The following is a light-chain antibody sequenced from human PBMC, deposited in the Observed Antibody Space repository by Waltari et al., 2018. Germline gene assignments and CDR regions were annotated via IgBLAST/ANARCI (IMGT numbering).Light chain of an antibody. V-gene: IGLV1-47*01. J-gene: IGLJ1*01. CDR1: SSNIGSNY. Sequence: QSVLTQPPSASGTPGQRVTISCSGSSSNIGSNYVFWYQQPPGTAPQLLFYRQNQRPSGVPDRFSGCQAGTSAFLAISGRRAEEEAYDYCAAWDDSLRGGVFGTGTRVTVL. CDR2: RQN. CDR3: AAWDDSLRGGV.